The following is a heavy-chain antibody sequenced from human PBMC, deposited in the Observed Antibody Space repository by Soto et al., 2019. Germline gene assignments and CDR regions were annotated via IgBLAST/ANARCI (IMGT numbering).Heavy chain of an antibody. V-gene: IGHV4-59*01. CDR3: ARDRGDCTNGVCSAYFDY. Sequence: PSETLSLTCTVSGGSISSYYWSWIRQPPGKGLEWIGYIYYSGSTNYNPSLKSRVTISVDTSKNQFSLKLSSVTAADTAVYYCARDRGDCTNGVCSAYFDYWGQGTLITVSS. J-gene: IGHJ4*02. CDR1: GGSISSYY. CDR2: IYYSGST. D-gene: IGHD2-8*01.